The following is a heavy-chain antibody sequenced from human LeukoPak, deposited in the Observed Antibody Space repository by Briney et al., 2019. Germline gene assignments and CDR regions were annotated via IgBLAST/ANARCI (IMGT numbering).Heavy chain of an antibody. CDR3: ARDPGGP. CDR2: IYTSGST. CDR1: GGSISSGSYY. J-gene: IGHJ5*02. V-gene: IGHV4-61*02. D-gene: IGHD3-10*01. Sequence: ASETLSLTCTVSGGSISSGSYYWSWIRQPAGKGLEWIGRIYTSGSTYYNPSLKSRVTISVDTSKNQFSLKLSSVTAADTAVYYCARDPGGPWGQGTLVTVSS.